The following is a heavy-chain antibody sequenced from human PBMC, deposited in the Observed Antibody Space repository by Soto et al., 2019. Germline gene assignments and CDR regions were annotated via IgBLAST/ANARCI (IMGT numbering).Heavy chain of an antibody. V-gene: IGHV1-8*01. CDR1: GYTFTSYD. CDR3: ARPETGTTWTPYAFDI. D-gene: IGHD1-7*01. Sequence: ASVKVSCKASGYTFTSYDINWVRQATGQGLEWMGWMNPNSGNTGYAQKFQGRVTMTRNTSISTAYMELSSLRSEDTAVYYCARPETGTTWTPYAFDIWGQGTMVTVSS. J-gene: IGHJ3*02. CDR2: MNPNSGNT.